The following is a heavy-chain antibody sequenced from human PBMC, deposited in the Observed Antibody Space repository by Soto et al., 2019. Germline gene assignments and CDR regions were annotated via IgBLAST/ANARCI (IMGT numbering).Heavy chain of an antibody. J-gene: IGHJ4*02. V-gene: IGHV1-18*01. CDR1: GYIFTHYG. CDR3: ARGGHLLYFDY. Sequence: QVQLVQSGAEVKNPGASVKASCKASGYIFTHYGINWVRQAPGQGLEWMGWINPNTGDTKYAQKFQGRVTMTTDTSTTTAYMEVRSLRSDDTAVYYCARGGHLLYFDYGGQGTLVTVSS. CDR2: INPNTGDT. D-gene: IGHD1-26*01.